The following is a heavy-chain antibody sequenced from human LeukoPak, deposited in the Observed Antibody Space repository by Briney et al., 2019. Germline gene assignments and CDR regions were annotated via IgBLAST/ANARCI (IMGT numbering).Heavy chain of an antibody. V-gene: IGHV3-23*01. CDR2: ISDSGGGT. CDR3: ARLGLEVGGPNWLDP. J-gene: IGHJ5*02. CDR1: GFTFSSYV. Sequence: GGSLRLSCAASGFTFSSYVMNWVRQAPGKGLEWVSGISDSGGGTYYADSVKGRFTISRDNSKNTLYLQMNSLRVEDTAVYYCARLGLEVGGPNWLDPWGQGTLVTVSS. D-gene: IGHD1-1*01.